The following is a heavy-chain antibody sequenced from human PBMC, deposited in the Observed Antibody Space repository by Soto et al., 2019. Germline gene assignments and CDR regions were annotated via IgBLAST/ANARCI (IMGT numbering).Heavy chain of an antibody. CDR3: ARDLGQQLVDY. D-gene: IGHD6-13*01. V-gene: IGHV1-18*01. CDR1: GYSFTSYG. CDR2: ISAYNGNK. J-gene: IGHJ4*02. Sequence: QVQLVQSGAEVKTHGASVKVSCKASGYSFTSYGISWVRQAPGQGLEWMGWISAYNGNKKYAQKLLGRVTMTTDTSTSTANMELRSLRSDDTAVYYCARDLGQQLVDYWGQGTLVTVSS.